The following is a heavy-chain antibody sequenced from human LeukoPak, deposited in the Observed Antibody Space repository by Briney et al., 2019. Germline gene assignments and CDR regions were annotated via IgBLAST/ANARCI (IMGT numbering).Heavy chain of an antibody. Sequence: SVKVSCKASGFTFTSSAMQWVRQARGQRLEWIGWIVVGSGNTNYAQKFQERVTITRDMSTSTAYMELSSLRSEDTAVYYCAAAEWFGVFRNWFDPWGQGTLVTVSS. CDR3: AAAEWFGVFRNWFDP. CDR2: IVVGSGNT. J-gene: IGHJ5*02. D-gene: IGHD3-10*01. V-gene: IGHV1-58*02. CDR1: GFTFTSSA.